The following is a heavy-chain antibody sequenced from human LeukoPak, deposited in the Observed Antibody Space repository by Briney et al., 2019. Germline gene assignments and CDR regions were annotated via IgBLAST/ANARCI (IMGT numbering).Heavy chain of an antibody. V-gene: IGHV4-39*07. CDR2: IYKTGST. J-gene: IGHJ5*02. CDR3: ARVLGSSWYWGWFDP. Sequence: SETLSLTCIVSGGSISTSTYYWAWVRQPPGKGLEWIGSIYKTGSTNYNPSLKSRVTISVDKSKNQFSLKLSSVTAADTAVYYCARVLGSSWYWGWFDPWGQGTLVTVSS. D-gene: IGHD6-13*01. CDR1: GGSISTSTYY.